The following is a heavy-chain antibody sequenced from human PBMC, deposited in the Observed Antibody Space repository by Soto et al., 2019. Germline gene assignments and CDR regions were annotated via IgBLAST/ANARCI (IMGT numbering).Heavy chain of an antibody. CDR2: IYSDSRT. V-gene: IGHV3-66*01. CDR1: GFTVSNKY. CDR3: ARDRGLDLGAIGY. D-gene: IGHD1-26*01. Sequence: GGSLRLSCAASGFTVSNKYMSWVRQAPGKGLEWVSIIYSDSRTYYAGSVKGRFIISRDNSENTLYLQMNSLRVEDTAVYYCARDRGLDLGAIGYWGQGTLVTVSS. J-gene: IGHJ4*02.